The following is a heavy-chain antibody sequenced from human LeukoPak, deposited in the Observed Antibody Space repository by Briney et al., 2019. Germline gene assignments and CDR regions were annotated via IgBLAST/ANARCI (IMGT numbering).Heavy chain of an antibody. D-gene: IGHD5/OR15-5a*01. J-gene: IGHJ6*03. CDR2: IIPIFGTA. CDR3: ARGVVSWYYYYMDV. V-gene: IGHV1-69*13. CDR1: GGTFSSYA. Sequence: SVKVSCNASGGTFSSYAISWVRQAPGQGLEWMGGIIPIFGTANYAQKFQGRVTITADESTSTAYMELSSLRSEDTAVYYCARGVVSWYYYYMDVWGKGTTVTISS.